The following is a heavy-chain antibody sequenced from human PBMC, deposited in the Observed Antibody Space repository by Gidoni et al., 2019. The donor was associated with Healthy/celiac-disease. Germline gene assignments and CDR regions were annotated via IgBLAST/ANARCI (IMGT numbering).Heavy chain of an antibody. CDR2: LYYSGGP. V-gene: IGHV4-59*01. J-gene: IGHJ6*02. CDR3: ARGPVVVGHGMDV. CDR1: GGSIRSYY. D-gene: IGHD2-21*01. Sequence: QVQLQESAPGLVKPSETLSLTCPVSGGSIRSYYWSWIRQPPGKGLEWIGYLYYSGGPNYNPSLKSRVTISDETSKNQFSLKLISWTAADTAGYYCARGPVVVGHGMDVWGQGTTVTVSS.